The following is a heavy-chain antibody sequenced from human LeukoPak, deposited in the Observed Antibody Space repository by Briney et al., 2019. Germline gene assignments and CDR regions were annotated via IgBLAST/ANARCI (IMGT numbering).Heavy chain of an antibody. Sequence: GASVKVSCKASGGTFSSYAISWVRQAPGQGLEWMGGIIPIFGTANYAQKFQGRVTITTDESTSTAYMELSSLRSEDTAVYYCARDLLDQIDGYNYPLLDYWGQGTLVTVSS. CDR1: GGTFSSYA. CDR3: ARDLLDQIDGYNYPLLDY. V-gene: IGHV1-69*05. J-gene: IGHJ4*02. D-gene: IGHD5-24*01. CDR2: IIPIFGTA.